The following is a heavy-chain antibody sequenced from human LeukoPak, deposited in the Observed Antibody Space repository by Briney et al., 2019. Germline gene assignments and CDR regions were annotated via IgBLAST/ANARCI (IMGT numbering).Heavy chain of an antibody. D-gene: IGHD4-23*01. CDR1: GYTFTSYG. J-gene: IGHJ4*02. CDR3: ARNLIASTVVTQFDY. CDR2: ISAYNGNT. Sequence: ASVKVSCKASGYTFTSYGISWVRQAPGQGLEWMGWISAYNGNTNYAQKLQGRVTMTTDTSTSTAYMELRSLRSDDTAVYYCARNLIASTVVTQFDYWGQGTLVTVSS. V-gene: IGHV1-18*01.